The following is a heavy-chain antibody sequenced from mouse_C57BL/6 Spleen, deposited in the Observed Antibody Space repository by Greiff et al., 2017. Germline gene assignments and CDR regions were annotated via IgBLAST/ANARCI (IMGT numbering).Heavy chain of an antibody. J-gene: IGHJ1*03. Sequence: EVHLVESGGGLVQPGGSLKLSCAASGFTFSDYGMAWVRQAPRQGPEWVAFISNLAYSIYYADTVTGRFTISRENAKNTLYLEMSSLRSEDTAMYYCARQGYGSSYGYFDVWGTGTTVTVSS. D-gene: IGHD1-1*01. CDR2: ISNLAYSI. CDR1: GFTFSDYG. CDR3: ARQGYGSSYGYFDV. V-gene: IGHV5-15*01.